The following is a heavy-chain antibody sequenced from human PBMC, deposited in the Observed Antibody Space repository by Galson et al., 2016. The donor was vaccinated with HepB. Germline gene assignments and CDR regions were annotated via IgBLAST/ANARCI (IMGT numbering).Heavy chain of an antibody. CDR2: IYRSGTT. J-gene: IGHJ5*02. Sequence: SETLSLTCVVSGVSINTDTWWSWVRQAPGKGLEWIGEIYRSGTTHCNPSLRSRVTISVDKPKNQISLRMNSVTAADTAVYYCARGQLIHGFDPWGQGTLVVVSS. D-gene: IGHD2-21*01. CDR3: ARGQLIHGFDP. V-gene: IGHV4-4*02. CDR1: GVSINTDTW.